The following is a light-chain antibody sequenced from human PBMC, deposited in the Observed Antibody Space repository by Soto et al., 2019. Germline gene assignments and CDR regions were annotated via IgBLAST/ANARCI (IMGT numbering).Light chain of an antibody. V-gene: IGKV1-39*01. Sequence: DIQMTQSPSPLSASVGDSVTITCRASQTIKTYLNWYRHKPGKAPELLIYAASRLQSGVASRFSCSGSGTYFILTISSLQCDDLATYYYQQTDTAPGTFGQGTKVEI. J-gene: IGKJ1*01. CDR2: AAS. CDR1: QTIKTY. CDR3: QQTDTAPGT.